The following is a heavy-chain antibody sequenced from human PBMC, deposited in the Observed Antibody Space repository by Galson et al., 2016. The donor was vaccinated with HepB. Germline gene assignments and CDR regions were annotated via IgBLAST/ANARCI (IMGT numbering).Heavy chain of an antibody. CDR3: ARHDYSDYGRAPRRGRNINPPYYSDV. CDR2: IYYTGST. V-gene: IGHV4-39*01. Sequence: SETLSLTCTVSGGSIRSSSFYWGWIRQSPRKGLEWIGSIYYTGSTYYNPSLKSRVTISVDTSKNQVSLKLITLAAADTALYYCARHDYSDYGRAPRRGRNINPPYYSDVGGQGTLVTVSS. D-gene: IGHD4-17*01. J-gene: IGHJ4*02. CDR1: GGSIRSSSFY.